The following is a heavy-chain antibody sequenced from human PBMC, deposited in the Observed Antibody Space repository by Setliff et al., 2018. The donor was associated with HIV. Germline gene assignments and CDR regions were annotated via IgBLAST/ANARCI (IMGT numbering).Heavy chain of an antibody. CDR1: GFTFNYHA. CDR3: AKDYTPTFWEYNWFDV. D-gene: IGHD3-16*01. CDR2: ISGSGDST. Sequence: GGSLRLSCAASGFTFNYHAMTWVRQAPGKGLEWVSGISGSGDSTFYAHSVKGRFTISRDNSRDTLFLEMNNLRAEDTALYYCAKDYTPTFWEYNWFDVWGQGTQVTVSS. J-gene: IGHJ5*02. V-gene: IGHV3-23*01.